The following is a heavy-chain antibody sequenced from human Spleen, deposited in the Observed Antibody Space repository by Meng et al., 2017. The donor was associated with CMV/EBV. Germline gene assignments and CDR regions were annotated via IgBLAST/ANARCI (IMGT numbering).Heavy chain of an antibody. CDR3: ARELGGYCSGGSCNYFDY. D-gene: IGHD2-15*01. CDR2: ISSSSSYI. V-gene: IGHV3-21*01. CDR1: GFTFSSYS. J-gene: IGHJ4*02. Sequence: EVQLVESGGXRVKTGXLLRLSXVXSGFTFSSYSMNWVRQAPGKGLELVSSISSSSSYIYYADSVKGRFTISRDNAKNSLYLQMNSLRAEDTAVYYCARELGGYCSGGSCNYFDYWSPGTMVTVSS.